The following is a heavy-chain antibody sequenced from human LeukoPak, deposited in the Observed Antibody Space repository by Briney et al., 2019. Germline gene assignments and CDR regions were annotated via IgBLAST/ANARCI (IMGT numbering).Heavy chain of an antibody. CDR2: INPSGGST. D-gene: IGHD2-15*01. J-gene: IGHJ4*02. CDR1: GYTFTSYY. CDR3: ARARYCSGGSCYRYYFDY. Sequence: ASVKVSCKASGYTFTSYYIHWVRQAPGQGLEWMGIINPSGGSTSCAQKFQGRVTMTRDTSTSTVYMELSSLRSEDTAVYYCARARYCSGGSCYRYYFDYWGQGTLVTVSS. V-gene: IGHV1-46*01.